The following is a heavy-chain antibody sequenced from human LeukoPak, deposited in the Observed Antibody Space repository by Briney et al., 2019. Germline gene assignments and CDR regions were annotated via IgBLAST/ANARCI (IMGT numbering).Heavy chain of an antibody. CDR3: SRAYDSGTYSSFDS. V-gene: IGHV3-74*01. D-gene: IGHD3-10*01. CDR2: INLDGSGT. J-gene: IGHJ4*02. CDR1: GFTFSSYA. Sequence: PGGSLRLSCAASGFTFSSYAMHWVRQAPGKGLVWVSCINLDGSGTTYADSVKGRFTISRDNAKNTLFLQMNSLRAEDTAVYYCSRAYDSGTYSSFDSWGQGTLVTVTS.